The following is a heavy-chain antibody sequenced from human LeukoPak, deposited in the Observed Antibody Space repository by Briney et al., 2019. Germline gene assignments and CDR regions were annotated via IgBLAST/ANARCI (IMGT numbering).Heavy chain of an antibody. CDR1: GFTFSSYD. Sequence: PGGSLRLSCAASGFTFSSYDIHWVRQATGKGLEWVSGIGTAGEIYYPGSVKGRFTISRENAENSLYLQMNSPRAGDTAVYYCARAAYSSTWYSRYFDLWGRGTLVTVPS. V-gene: IGHV3-13*01. CDR2: IGTAGEI. D-gene: IGHD6-13*01. J-gene: IGHJ2*01. CDR3: ARAAYSSTWYSRYFDL.